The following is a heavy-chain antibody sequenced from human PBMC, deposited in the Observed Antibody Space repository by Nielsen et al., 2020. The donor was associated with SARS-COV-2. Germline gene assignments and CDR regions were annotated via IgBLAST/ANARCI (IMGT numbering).Heavy chain of an antibody. CDR1: GFTFSSYA. Sequence: GESLKISCAASGFTFSSYAMSWVRQAPGKGLEWVSAISGSGGSTYYADSVKGRFTISRDNSKNTLYLQMNSLRAEDTAVYYCATPYYYDAFEIWGQGTMVTVSS. J-gene: IGHJ3*02. D-gene: IGHD3-10*01. V-gene: IGHV3-23*01. CDR3: ATPYYYDAFEI. CDR2: ISGSGGST.